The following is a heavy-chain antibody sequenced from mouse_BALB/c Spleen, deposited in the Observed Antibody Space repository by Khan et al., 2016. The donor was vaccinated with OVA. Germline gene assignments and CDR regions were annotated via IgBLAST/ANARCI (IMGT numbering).Heavy chain of an antibody. CDR1: GYSITSGYF. V-gene: IGHV3-6*02. CDR2: IRYDGNS. D-gene: IGHD3-1*01. J-gene: IGHJ3*01. CDR3: ARGCSSGPAWFAY. Sequence: EVQLHESGPGLVKPSQSLSLTCSVTGYSITSGYFWNWIRQFPGNKLEWMGYIRYDGNSNYNPSLKNRISITRDTSKNQFFLKLNSVTPEDTATYDCARGCSSGPAWFAYWGQGTLVTVSA.